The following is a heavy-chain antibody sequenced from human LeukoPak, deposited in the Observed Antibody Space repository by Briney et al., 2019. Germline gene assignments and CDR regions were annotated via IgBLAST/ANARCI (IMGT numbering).Heavy chain of an antibody. D-gene: IGHD3-10*01. Sequence: GESLKISCKGSGYSFTSYWIGWVRQMPGKGLVWMGIIYPGDSDTRYSPSFQGQVTISADKSISTAYLQWSSLKASDTATYYCARLLVRGVIIRAFDIWGQGTMVTVSS. V-gene: IGHV5-51*01. CDR2: IYPGDSDT. J-gene: IGHJ3*02. CDR1: GYSFTSYW. CDR3: ARLLVRGVIIRAFDI.